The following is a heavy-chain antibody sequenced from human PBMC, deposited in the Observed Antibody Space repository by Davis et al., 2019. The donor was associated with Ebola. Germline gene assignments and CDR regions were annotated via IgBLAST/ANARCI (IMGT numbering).Heavy chain of an antibody. V-gene: IGHV3-30*02. Sequence: GESLKISCAASGFTFSSYGMHWVRQAPGKGLEWVAFIRYDGSNKYYADSVKGRFTISRDNSKNTLYLQMNSVRAEDTAVYYCARATPLYSSGWYLPYWGQGTLVTVSS. CDR1: GFTFSSYG. CDR2: IRYDGSNK. D-gene: IGHD6-19*01. CDR3: ARATPLYSSGWYLPY. J-gene: IGHJ4*02.